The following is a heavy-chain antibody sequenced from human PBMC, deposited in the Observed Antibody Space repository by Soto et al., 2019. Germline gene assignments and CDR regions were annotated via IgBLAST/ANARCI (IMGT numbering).Heavy chain of an antibody. CDR3: ARDMVRTDFWSYKGSMVTDY. CDR2: IIPNNGNT. Sequence: ASVKVSCKASGGTFSSYTISWVRQAPGQGLEWMGRIIPNNGNTNYAQKLQGRVTMTTDTSTSTAYMELRSLRSDDTAVYYCARDMVRTDFWSYKGSMVTDYWGQGTLVTVSS. CDR1: GGTFSSYT. D-gene: IGHD3-3*01. J-gene: IGHJ4*02. V-gene: IGHV1-18*01.